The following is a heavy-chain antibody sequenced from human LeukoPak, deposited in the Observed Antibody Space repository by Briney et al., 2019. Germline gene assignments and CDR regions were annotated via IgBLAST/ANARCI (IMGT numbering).Heavy chain of an antibody. CDR1: GFTFSSYT. J-gene: IGHJ4*02. CDR3: ATARDGYRKGFDS. D-gene: IGHD5-24*01. V-gene: IGHV3-21*01. CDR2: ISSSSSYI. Sequence: KPGGSLRLSCAASGFTFSSYTMNWVRQGPGKGLEWVSSISSSSSYIYYAGSLKGRFTVSRDNAKNSLYLQMNGLRVEDTAVYYCATARDGYRKGFDSWGQGTLVTVSS.